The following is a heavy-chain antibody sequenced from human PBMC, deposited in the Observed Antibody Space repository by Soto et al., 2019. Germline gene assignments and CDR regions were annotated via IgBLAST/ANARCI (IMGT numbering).Heavy chain of an antibody. Sequence: SETLSLTCAVYGGSFSGYYWSWIRQPPGKGPEWIGEINHSGSTNYNPSLKSRVTISVDTSKNQFSLKLSSVTAADTAVYYCARGYSSSWYYYYYGMDVWGQGTTVTVSS. J-gene: IGHJ6*02. CDR2: INHSGST. CDR3: ARGYSSSWYYYYYGMDV. V-gene: IGHV4-34*01. D-gene: IGHD6-13*01. CDR1: GGSFSGYY.